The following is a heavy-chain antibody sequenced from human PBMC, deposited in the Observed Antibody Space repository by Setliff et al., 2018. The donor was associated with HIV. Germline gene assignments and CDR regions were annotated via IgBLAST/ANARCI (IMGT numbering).Heavy chain of an antibody. CDR2: IWNDGSNK. J-gene: IGHJ6*03. Sequence: GGSLRLSCAASGFVFTRFGFHWVRQAPGKGLEWVAVIWNDGSNKYYADSVKGRFSISRDNSKNTVYLQMDSLRLEDTAVYYCARVREGYESSGFYVYYYYYMDLWGKGTTVTVSS. CDR1: GFVFTRFG. D-gene: IGHD6-19*01. CDR3: ARVREGYESSGFYVYYYYYMDL. V-gene: IGHV3-33*01.